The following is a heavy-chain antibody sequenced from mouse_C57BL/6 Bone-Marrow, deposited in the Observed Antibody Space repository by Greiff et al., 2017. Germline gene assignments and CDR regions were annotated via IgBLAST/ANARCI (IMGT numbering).Heavy chain of an antibody. Sequence: QVQLQQPGAELVKPGASVKLSCKASGYTFTSYWMQWVKQRPGQGLEWIGEIDPSDSYTNYNQKFKGKATLTVDTSSSTAYMQLSSLTSEDSAVYYCARGKSNFYWYFDVWGTGTTVTVSS. CDR1: GYTFTSYW. CDR3: ARGKSNFYWYFDV. J-gene: IGHJ1*03. CDR2: IDPSDSYT. D-gene: IGHD2-5*01. V-gene: IGHV1-50*01.